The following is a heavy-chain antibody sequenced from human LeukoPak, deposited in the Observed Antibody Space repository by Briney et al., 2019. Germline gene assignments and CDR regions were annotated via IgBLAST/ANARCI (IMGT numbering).Heavy chain of an antibody. Sequence: SETLSLTCTVSGASISSYYWSWIRQPPGKGLEWIGYIYYSGSTNYNPPLKSRVTISIDTPKKQFSLKLSSVTAADTAVYYCARQSSYWYFDLWGRGTLVTVSS. CDR2: IYYSGST. CDR3: ARQSSYWYFDL. J-gene: IGHJ2*01. V-gene: IGHV4-59*08. CDR1: GASISSYY.